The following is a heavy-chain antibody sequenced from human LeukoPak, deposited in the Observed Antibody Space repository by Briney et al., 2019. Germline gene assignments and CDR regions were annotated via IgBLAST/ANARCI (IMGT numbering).Heavy chain of an antibody. CDR2: ISGSGGST. J-gene: IGHJ4*02. CDR1: GFTFSSYA. D-gene: IGHD4-17*01. V-gene: IGHV3-23*01. Sequence: GGSLRLSCAASGFTFSSYAMSWVRQAPGKGLEWVSGISGSGGSTYYADSVKGRFTISRDNSNSKNTLYLQMDSLRAEDTAVCYCAKATTTVLVFDYWGQGTLVTVSS. CDR3: AKATTTVLVFDY.